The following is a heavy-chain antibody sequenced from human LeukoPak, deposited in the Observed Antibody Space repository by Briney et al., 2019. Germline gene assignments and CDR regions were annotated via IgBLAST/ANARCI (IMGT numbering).Heavy chain of an antibody. Sequence: GASVKVSCKASGYTFTSYGISWVRQAPGQGLEWMGWISAYNGNTNYAQKLQGRVTMTTDTSTSTAYMELRSLRSDDTAVYYCAREQSNWNYEDPRYYYYSMDVWGQGTTVTVSS. CDR2: ISAYNGNT. CDR3: AREQSNWNYEDPRYYYYSMDV. CDR1: GYTFTSYG. V-gene: IGHV1-18*01. J-gene: IGHJ6*02. D-gene: IGHD1-7*01.